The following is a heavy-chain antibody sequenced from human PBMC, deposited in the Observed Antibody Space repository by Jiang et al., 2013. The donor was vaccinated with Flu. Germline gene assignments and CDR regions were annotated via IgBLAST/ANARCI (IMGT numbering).Heavy chain of an antibody. CDR2: ISGSGGST. D-gene: IGHD5/OR15-5a*01. CDR1: GFTFSSYA. V-gene: IGHV3-23*01. CDR3: AKDLRLGLYYFDY. J-gene: IGHJ4*02. Sequence: ASGFTFSSYAMSWVRQGSEGRGLEWVSAISGSGGSTYYADSVKGRFTISRDNSKNTLYLQMNSLRAEDTAVYYCAKDLRLGLYYFDYWGQGTLVTVSS.